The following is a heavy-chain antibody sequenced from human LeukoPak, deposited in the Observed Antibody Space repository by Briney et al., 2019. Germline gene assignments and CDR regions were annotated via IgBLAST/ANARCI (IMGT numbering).Heavy chain of an antibody. Sequence: SETLSLTCAVYGGSFSGYYWSWIRQPPGKGLEWIGYIYYSGSTNYNPSLKSRVTMSVDTSKNQFSLKLSSVTAADTAVYYCARGCGSTSCLFDCWGQGTLVTVSS. V-gene: IGHV4-59*01. CDR3: ARGCGSTSCLFDC. CDR1: GGSFSGYY. J-gene: IGHJ4*02. CDR2: IYYSGST. D-gene: IGHD2-2*01.